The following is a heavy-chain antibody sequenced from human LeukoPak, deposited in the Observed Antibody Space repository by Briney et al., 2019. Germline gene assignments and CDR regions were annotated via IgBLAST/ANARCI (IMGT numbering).Heavy chain of an antibody. CDR3: ARDIWVVTAAIGDY. J-gene: IGHJ4*02. CDR1: GFTFSNYG. V-gene: IGHV3-30*02. Sequence: GGSLRLSCAASGFTFSNYGMHWVRQAPGKGLEWVAFVQYDGSNKYYAAPVSRRFTTSRDNSKNTPYLQMNSTRADNTAEYYGARDIWVVTAAIGDYWGQGTLVTVSS. D-gene: IGHD2-2*02. CDR2: VQYDGSNK.